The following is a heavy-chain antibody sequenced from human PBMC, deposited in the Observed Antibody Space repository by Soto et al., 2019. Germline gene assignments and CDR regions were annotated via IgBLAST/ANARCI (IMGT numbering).Heavy chain of an antibody. CDR1: GGSISSSSYY. Sequence: QLQLQESGPGLVKPSETLFLTCTVSGGSISSSSYYRGWIRQPPGKGLEWIGSIYYSGSTYYNPYLKSRVTISVDTSKNQFSLKLSSVTAADTAVYYCARGDTAMAGFDYWGQGTLVTVSS. D-gene: IGHD5-18*01. J-gene: IGHJ4*02. CDR2: IYYSGST. CDR3: ARGDTAMAGFDY. V-gene: IGHV4-39*01.